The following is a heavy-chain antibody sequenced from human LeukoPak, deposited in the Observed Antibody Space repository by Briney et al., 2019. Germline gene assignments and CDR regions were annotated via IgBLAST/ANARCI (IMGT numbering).Heavy chain of an antibody. J-gene: IGHJ4*02. CDR3: ARTGAEGYYFDY. CDR1: GFTFSSYS. Sequence: GGSLRLSCAASGFTFSSYSMNWVRQAPGKGLEWVSSISSSSSYIYYADSVKGRFTISRDNAKNSLYLQMNSLRAEDTAVYYCARTGAEGYYFDYWGQGTLVTVSS. V-gene: IGHV3-21*01. CDR2: ISSSSSYI. D-gene: IGHD7-27*01.